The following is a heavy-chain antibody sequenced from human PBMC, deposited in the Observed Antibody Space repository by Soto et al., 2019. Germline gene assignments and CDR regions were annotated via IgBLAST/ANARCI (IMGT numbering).Heavy chain of an antibody. CDR1: GGSISSSSYY. D-gene: IGHD2-15*01. V-gene: IGHV4-39*01. CDR3: ASLPYFCCGSCYDGLDDY. Sequence: SETLSLTCTVSGGSISSSSYYWGWIRQPPGKGLEWIGSIYYSGSTYYNPSLTSRVTISVDTSKNQFSLKLSSVTAADTAVYYCASLPYFCCGSCYDGLDDYCGQRTLVPVSA. J-gene: IGHJ4*02. CDR2: IYYSGST.